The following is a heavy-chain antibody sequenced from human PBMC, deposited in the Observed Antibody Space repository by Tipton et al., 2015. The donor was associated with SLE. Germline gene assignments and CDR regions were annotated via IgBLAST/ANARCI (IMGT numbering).Heavy chain of an antibody. J-gene: IGHJ6*03. CDR2: VFYSGNT. D-gene: IGHD2-2*01. V-gene: IGHV4-59*01. Sequence: LRLSCTVSGGSINYYYWNWIRQPPGKGLEWIGYVFYSGNTNYNASLKSRVTMSVDTSKSQFSLQLRSVTAADTAVYYCARGGHCTSDSCYVYYYYMDVWGEGTTVAVPS. CDR3: ARGGHCTSDSCYVYYYYMDV. CDR1: GGSINYYY.